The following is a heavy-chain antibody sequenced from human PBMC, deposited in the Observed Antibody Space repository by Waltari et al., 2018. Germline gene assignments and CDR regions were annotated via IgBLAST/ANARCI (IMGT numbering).Heavy chain of an antibody. D-gene: IGHD3-10*01. CDR3: TTLDRGESGDY. J-gene: IGHJ4*02. CDR1: GFPFNTYR. Sequence: EVQLVESGGGLFHPGGSLSLSCAASGFPFNTYRMKWVRQAPGKGLEGFGNINPDGSQKFYVDSVKGRFTVSRDNAQNSLYLQMNNLRAEDTAVYDCTTLDRGESGDYWGQGTLVTVSS. V-gene: IGHV3-7*01. CDR2: INPDGSQK.